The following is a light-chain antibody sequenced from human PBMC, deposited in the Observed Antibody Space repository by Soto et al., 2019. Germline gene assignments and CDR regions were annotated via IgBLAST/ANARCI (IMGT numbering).Light chain of an antibody. Sequence: QSVLTLPASVSASSGQSITISCIGTYRAVIGDQLVCWYKQHPGEAPKLIRYEGSSGPSRISSLLSGSKSGNTAPLTISGLQSDDEADYYCSSSTGASNIYVCGGETQVTV. CDR1: YRAVIGDQL. CDR2: EGS. V-gene: IGLV2-14*01. J-gene: IGLJ1*01. CDR3: SSSTGASNIYV.